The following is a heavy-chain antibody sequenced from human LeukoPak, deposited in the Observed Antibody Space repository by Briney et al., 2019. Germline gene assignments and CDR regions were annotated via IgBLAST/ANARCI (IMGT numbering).Heavy chain of an antibody. Sequence: SETLSLTCTVSGGSIGSGDCFWSWIRQPPGKGLEWIGFIYYSGSTYYNPSLKSRVTISVDTSKNQFSLKLSSVTAADTAVYYCARHPWFGELSRHNWFDPWGQGTLVTVSS. D-gene: IGHD3-10*01. CDR3: ARHPWFGELSRHNWFDP. CDR2: IYYSGST. V-gene: IGHV4-30-4*01. J-gene: IGHJ5*02. CDR1: GGSIGSGDCF.